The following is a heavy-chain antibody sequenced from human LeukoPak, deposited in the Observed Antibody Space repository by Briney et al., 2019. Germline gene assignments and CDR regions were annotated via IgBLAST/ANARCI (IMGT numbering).Heavy chain of an antibody. Sequence: PGGSLRLSFAASGFTFSSYAMSWVRQAPGKGLEWVSAISGSGGSTYYADSVKGRFTISRDNSKNTLYLQMNSLRAEDTAVYYCASLGSSSGWYWENWFDPWGQGTLVTVSS. CDR2: ISGSGGST. J-gene: IGHJ5*02. CDR1: GFTFSSYA. D-gene: IGHD6-19*01. CDR3: ASLGSSSGWYWENWFDP. V-gene: IGHV3-23*01.